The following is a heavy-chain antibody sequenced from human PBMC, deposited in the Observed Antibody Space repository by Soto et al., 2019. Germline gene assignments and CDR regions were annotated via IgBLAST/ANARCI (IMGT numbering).Heavy chain of an antibody. CDR2: IKSKTDGGTT. D-gene: IGHD2-8*01. V-gene: IGHV3-15*01. CDR3: TTRGYCTNGVCSPGY. CDR1: GFTFSNAW. Sequence: EVQLVESGGGLVKPGGSLRLSCAASGFTFSNAWMSWVRQAPGKGLEWVGRIKSKTDGGTTDYAAPVKGRFTISRDDSKNTLHLQMNSLKTEDTAVYSCTTRGYCTNGVCSPGYWGQGTLVTVSS. J-gene: IGHJ4*02.